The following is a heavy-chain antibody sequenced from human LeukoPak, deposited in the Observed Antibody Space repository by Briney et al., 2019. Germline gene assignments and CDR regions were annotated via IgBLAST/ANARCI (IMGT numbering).Heavy chain of an antibody. CDR1: GGTFSSYA. Sequence: GASVKVSCKASGGTFSSYAISWVRQAPGQGLEWMGGIIPIFGTANYAQKFQGRVTITADESTSTAYMELSSLRSEGTAVYYCARDSGYDSWYFDYWGQGTLVTVSS. CDR2: IIPIFGTA. V-gene: IGHV1-69*13. D-gene: IGHD5-12*01. CDR3: ARDSGYDSWYFDY. J-gene: IGHJ4*02.